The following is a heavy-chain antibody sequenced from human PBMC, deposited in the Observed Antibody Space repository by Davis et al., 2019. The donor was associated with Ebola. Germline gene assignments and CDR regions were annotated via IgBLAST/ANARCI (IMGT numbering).Heavy chain of an antibody. Sequence: ASVKVSCKASGYTFTGYYMHWVRQAPGQGLEWMGWITPNSGDTNYAPKFQGRVTMTRDTSTSTAYMELSRLRSDDTAVYYCARSGRGLAAFGTDWFDPWGQGTLVTVSS. CDR2: ITPNSGDT. CDR3: ARSGRGLAAFGTDWFDP. CDR1: GYTFTGYY. V-gene: IGHV1-2*02. D-gene: IGHD6-13*01. J-gene: IGHJ5*02.